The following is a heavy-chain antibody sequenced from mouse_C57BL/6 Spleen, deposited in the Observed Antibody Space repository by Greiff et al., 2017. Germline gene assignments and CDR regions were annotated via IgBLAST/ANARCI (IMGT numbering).Heavy chain of an antibody. J-gene: IGHJ3*01. CDR2: IYPGAGDT. Sequence: VQLQQSGPELVQPGASVKISCMASGYAFSSSWMNWVKQRPGKGLEWIGRIYPGAGDTNYNGKFKGKGTLTADKSSSTAYMQLSSLTSEDSAVYFGAKYYYDDDGSFAYWGQGTLVTVSA. CDR3: AKYYYDDDGSFAY. D-gene: IGHD2-4*01. CDR1: GYAFSSSW. V-gene: IGHV1-82*01.